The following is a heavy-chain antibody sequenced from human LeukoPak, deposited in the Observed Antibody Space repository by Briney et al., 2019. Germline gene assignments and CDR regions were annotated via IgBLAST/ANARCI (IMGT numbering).Heavy chain of an antibody. CDR2: ITNSGDET. Sequence: PGGSLRLSCAASAFTFSTYAMSWVRQAPGKGLEWVSTITNSGDETYYVDSVKGRFTISRDNSKNTLFLQMNSLTAEDTAVYYCVKSFGRFRYCFDYWGQGSLVTVSS. D-gene: IGHD3-10*01. CDR1: AFTFSTYA. J-gene: IGHJ4*02. V-gene: IGHV3-23*01. CDR3: VKSFGRFRYCFDY.